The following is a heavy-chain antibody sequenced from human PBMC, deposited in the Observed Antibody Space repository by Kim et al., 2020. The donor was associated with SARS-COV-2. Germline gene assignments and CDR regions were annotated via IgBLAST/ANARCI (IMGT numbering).Heavy chain of an antibody. CDR3: ARDLNWNDVPYYYYYGMDV. CDR1: GYTFTSYA. D-gene: IGHD1-1*01. CDR2: INAGNGNT. Sequence: ASVKVSCKASGYTFTSYAMHWVRQAPGQRLEWMGWINAGNGNTKYSQKFQGRVTITRDTSASTAYMELSSLRSEDTAVYYCARDLNWNDVPYYYYYGMDVWGQGTTVTVSS. J-gene: IGHJ6*02. V-gene: IGHV1-3*01.